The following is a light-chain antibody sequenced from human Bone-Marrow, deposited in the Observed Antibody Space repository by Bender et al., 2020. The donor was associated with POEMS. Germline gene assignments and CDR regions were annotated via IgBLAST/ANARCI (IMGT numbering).Light chain of an antibody. Sequence: QSLLTQPPSASGTPGQRVTISCSGSYSNIGSNYVYWYQQFPGTAPKPLIYRNDQRPSGVPDRFSGSNSGTSASLAISGLRSEDEADYYCAAWDDNLGARVFGGGTKLTVL. CDR2: RND. J-gene: IGLJ3*02. V-gene: IGLV1-47*01. CDR3: AAWDDNLGARV. CDR1: YSNIGSNY.